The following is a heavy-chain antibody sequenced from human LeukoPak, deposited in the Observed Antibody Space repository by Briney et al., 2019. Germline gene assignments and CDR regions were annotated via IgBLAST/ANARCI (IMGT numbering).Heavy chain of an antibody. CDR1: GFTFSSYA. Sequence: TGGSLRLSCAASGFTFSSYAMHWVRQAPGKGLEWVAVISYDGSNKYYADSVKGRFTISRDNSKNTLYLQMNSLRAEDTAVYYCARGLTRKKMVATILDYWGQGTLVTVSS. CDR2: ISYDGSNK. V-gene: IGHV3-30-3*01. D-gene: IGHD5-12*01. CDR3: ARGLTRKKMVATILDY. J-gene: IGHJ4*02.